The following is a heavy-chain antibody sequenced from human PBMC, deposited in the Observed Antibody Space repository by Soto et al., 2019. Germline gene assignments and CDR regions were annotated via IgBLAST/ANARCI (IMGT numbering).Heavy chain of an antibody. D-gene: IGHD6-6*01. CDR3: AREGSSSSKYFHH. Sequence: QVQLVQSGAEVQKPGASVKVSCKASGFTFTGYYMHWVRQAPGQGLEWMGWINPNSGGTNYAQKYQGRVTMTRDTSISTAYMELYTLTSDDTAMYYCAREGSSSSKYFHHWGQGTLVTVSS. CDR1: GFTFTGYY. CDR2: INPNSGGT. J-gene: IGHJ1*01. V-gene: IGHV1-2*02.